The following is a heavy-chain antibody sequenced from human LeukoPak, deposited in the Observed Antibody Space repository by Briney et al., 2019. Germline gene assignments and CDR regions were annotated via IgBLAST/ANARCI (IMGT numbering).Heavy chain of an antibody. D-gene: IGHD6-19*01. V-gene: IGHV3-23*01. Sequence: GGSLRLSCSASGFTFSNYGMSWVRQAPGEGLEWLSAISGSGGSTYYADSVKGRFTISRDNSKNTLYLQMSSLRAEDTAVYYCAKETYYSTGWFDYWGQGTLVTVSS. CDR3: AKETYYSTGWFDY. CDR2: ISGSGGST. CDR1: GFTFSNYG. J-gene: IGHJ4*02.